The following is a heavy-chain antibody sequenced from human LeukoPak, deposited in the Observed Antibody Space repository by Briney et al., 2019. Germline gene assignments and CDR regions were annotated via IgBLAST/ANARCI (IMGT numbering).Heavy chain of an antibody. J-gene: IGHJ5*02. V-gene: IGHV1-8*01. D-gene: IGHD1-26*01. CDR1: GYTFISYD. Sequence: ASVKVSCKASGYTFISYDINWVRQATGQGLEWMGWMNPNSGHTAYAQRFQGRVTMTRNTSISTAYMELSSLRSEDTAVYYCARRTTAFDHWGQGTLVTVSS. CDR3: ARRTTAFDH. CDR2: MNPNSGHT.